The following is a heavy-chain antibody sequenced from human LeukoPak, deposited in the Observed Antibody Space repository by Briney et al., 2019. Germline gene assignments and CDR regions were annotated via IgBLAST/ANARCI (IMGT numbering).Heavy chain of an antibody. CDR3: ARGPRLGFTDY. Sequence: PSETLSLLCTVSGGPFRSYYWSWMRQPPGRGREWIVYMYYSGSTNYNPSLKSRVTISVDTSKNQFSLKLSSVTAADTAVYYCARGPRLGFTDYWGQGTLVTVSS. CDR2: MYYSGST. J-gene: IGHJ4*02. CDR1: GGPFRSYY. D-gene: IGHD3-16*01. V-gene: IGHV4-59*01.